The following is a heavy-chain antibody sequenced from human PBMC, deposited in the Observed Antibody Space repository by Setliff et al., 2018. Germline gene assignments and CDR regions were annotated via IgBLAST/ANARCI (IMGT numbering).Heavy chain of an antibody. CDR2: IYSSGST. D-gene: IGHD3-22*01. V-gene: IGHV4-59*08. Sequence: PSETLSLTCTVSGGSISSSYWSWIRQPPGKGLEWIGYIYSSGSTNNNPSLKSRATISVDTSKNQFSLNLNSVTAADTAVYFCARRPYQHYDSSGYSVNYYMDVWGKGTTVTVSS. CDR3: ARRPYQHYDSSGYSVNYYMDV. J-gene: IGHJ6*03. CDR1: GGSISSSY.